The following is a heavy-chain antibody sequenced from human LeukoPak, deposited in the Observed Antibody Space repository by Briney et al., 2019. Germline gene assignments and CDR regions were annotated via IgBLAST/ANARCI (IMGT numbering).Heavy chain of an antibody. CDR1: GYSISSGYY. CDR2: IYHSGST. D-gene: IGHD6-13*01. CDR3: ARDREAAAPFDY. V-gene: IGHV4-38-2*02. J-gene: IGHJ4*02. Sequence: SETLSLTCTVSGYSISSGYYWGWIRQPPGKGLEWIGGIYHSGSTYYNPSLKSRVTISVDTSKNQFSLKLSSVTAADTAVYYCARDREAAAPFDYWGQGTLVTVSS.